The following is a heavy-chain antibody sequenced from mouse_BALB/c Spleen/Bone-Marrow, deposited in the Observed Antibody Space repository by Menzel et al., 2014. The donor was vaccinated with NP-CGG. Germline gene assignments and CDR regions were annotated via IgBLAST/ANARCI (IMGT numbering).Heavy chain of an antibody. CDR3: ARGQGYYVGYYFDN. D-gene: IGHD2-3*01. Sequence: EVQLQQSGAEPVKPGASVKLSCTASGFNIIDTYMHWVKQRPEQGLEWIGRIDPANGKTKYDPKFQGKATITADTSSNTADLQLSRLTSEDTAVYYCARGQGYYVGYYFDNMVQGPTRTASS. CDR2: IDPANGKT. V-gene: IGHV14-3*02. J-gene: IGHJ2*01. CDR1: GFNIIDTY.